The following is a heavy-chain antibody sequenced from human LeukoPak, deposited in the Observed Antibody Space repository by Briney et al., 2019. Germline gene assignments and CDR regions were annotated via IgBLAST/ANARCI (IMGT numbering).Heavy chain of an antibody. V-gene: IGHV5-51*01. Sequence: GESLKISCKGSGYSFTSYWIGWVRQMPGKGLEWMGIIYPGDSDTRYSPSFQGQVTISADKSISTAYLQWSSLKASDTAMYYCARQRGYSDYGSDQYHGDAFDIWGQGTMVAVSS. CDR1: GYSFTSYW. D-gene: IGHD5-12*01. J-gene: IGHJ3*02. CDR3: ARQRGYSDYGSDQYHGDAFDI. CDR2: IYPGDSDT.